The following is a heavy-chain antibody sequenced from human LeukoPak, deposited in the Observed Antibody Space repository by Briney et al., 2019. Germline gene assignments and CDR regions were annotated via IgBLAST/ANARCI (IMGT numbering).Heavy chain of an antibody. D-gene: IGHD3-16*01. V-gene: IGHV3-23*01. CDR2: ISGRTGGT. Sequence: GGSLRLSCAASGFTFTTNAMSWVRQAPGKGLEWVSAISGRTGGTYYADSVKGRFIISRDNSKSTLYLQMDSLRAEDTAVYYCVKTMVTFGGLIRTDAFDIWGQGTMVTVSP. CDR1: GFTFTTNA. CDR3: VKTMVTFGGLIRTDAFDI. J-gene: IGHJ3*02.